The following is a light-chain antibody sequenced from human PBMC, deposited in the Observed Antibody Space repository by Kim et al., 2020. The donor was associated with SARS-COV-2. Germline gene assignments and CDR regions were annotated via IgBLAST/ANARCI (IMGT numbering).Light chain of an antibody. J-gene: IGLJ3*02. CDR1: SSDVGGYNY. CDR2: EVS. V-gene: IGLV2-8*01. Sequence: QSALTQPPSASGSPGQSVTISCTGTSSDVGGYNYVSWYRQHPGKAPKLMIYEVSKRPSGVPDRFSGSKSGNTASLTDSGLQAEDEADYYCSSYAGSNNFGVFGGGTQLTVL. CDR3: SSYAGSNNFGV.